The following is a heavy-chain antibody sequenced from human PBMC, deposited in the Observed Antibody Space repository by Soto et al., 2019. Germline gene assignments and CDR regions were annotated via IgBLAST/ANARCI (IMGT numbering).Heavy chain of an antibody. CDR1: GGTFSSYA. D-gene: IGHD2-2*01. V-gene: IGHV1-69*14. CDR3: ARPAAMLGDYYYYGMDV. Sequence: QVQLVQSGAEVKKPGSSVKVSCKASGGTFSSYAISWVRQAPGQGLEWMGGIIPIFGTANYAQKFQGRVTITADKSTSTAYMELSSLRSEDTAVYYCARPAAMLGDYYYYGMDVWGQGTTVTVSS. J-gene: IGHJ6*02. CDR2: IIPIFGTA.